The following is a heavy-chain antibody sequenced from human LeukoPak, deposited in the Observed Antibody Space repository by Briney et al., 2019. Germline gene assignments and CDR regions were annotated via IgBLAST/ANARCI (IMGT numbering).Heavy chain of an antibody. J-gene: IGHJ4*02. CDR2: ISSSSSYI. D-gene: IGHD5-24*01. CDR3: ARELGDGYNYFDY. CDR1: GFTFRTYA. V-gene: IGHV3-21*01. Sequence: GGSLRLSCAASGFTFRTYAMSWVRQAPGKGLEWVSSISSSSSYIYYADSVKGRFTISRDNAKNSLYLQMNSLRAEDTAVYYCARELGDGYNYFDYWGQGTLVTVSS.